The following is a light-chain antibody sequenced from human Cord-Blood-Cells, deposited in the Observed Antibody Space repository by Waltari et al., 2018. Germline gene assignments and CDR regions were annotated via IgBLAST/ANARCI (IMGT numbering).Light chain of an antibody. Sequence: DIVMTQSPDSLAVSLGEWATINCKSRQSVLYSSNNKNYLAWYQQKPGQPPKLLIYWASTRESGVPDRFSGSGSGTDFTLTISSLQAEDVAVYYCQQYYSTPRTFGQGTKVEIK. V-gene: IGKV4-1*01. J-gene: IGKJ1*01. CDR3: QQYYSTPRT. CDR2: WAS. CDR1: QSVLYSSNNKNY.